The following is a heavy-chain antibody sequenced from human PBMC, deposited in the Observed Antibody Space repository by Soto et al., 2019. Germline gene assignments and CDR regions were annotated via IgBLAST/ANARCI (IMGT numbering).Heavy chain of an antibody. Sequence: SETLSLTCTVSGGSISSYYWSWIRQPPGKGLEWIGYIYYSGSTNYNPSLKSRVTISVDTSKYQFSLKLSSVTAADTAVYYCARHFWSGHVDYFDYWGQGTLVTVSS. D-gene: IGHD3-3*01. J-gene: IGHJ4*02. V-gene: IGHV4-59*08. CDR2: IYYSGST. CDR1: GGSISSYY. CDR3: ARHFWSGHVDYFDY.